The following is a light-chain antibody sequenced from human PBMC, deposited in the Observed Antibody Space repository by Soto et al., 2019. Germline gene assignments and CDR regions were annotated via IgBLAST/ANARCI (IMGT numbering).Light chain of an antibody. CDR3: QQYNSYET. Sequence: DIQMTQSPSTLSASEGDRVTITCRASQSISSWLAWYQQKPGKAPKLLIYDASSLESGVPSRFSGSGSGTEFTLTISSLQPDDFATYYCQQYNSYETFGQGTKVDIK. CDR2: DAS. J-gene: IGKJ1*01. V-gene: IGKV1-5*01. CDR1: QSISSW.